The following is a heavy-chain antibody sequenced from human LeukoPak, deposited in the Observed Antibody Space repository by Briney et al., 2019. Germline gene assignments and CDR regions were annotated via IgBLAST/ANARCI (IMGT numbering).Heavy chain of an antibody. CDR2: MNPNSGNT. V-gene: IGHV1-8*02. CDR3: ARDLFRNIAARPGY. Sequence: GASVKVSCKASGGTFSSYAISWVRQAPGQGLEWMGWMNPNSGNTGYAQKFQGRVTLTSNTSISTAYMELSSLRSEDTAVYYCARDLFRNIAARPGYWGQGTLVTVSS. CDR1: GGTFSSYA. J-gene: IGHJ4*02. D-gene: IGHD6-6*01.